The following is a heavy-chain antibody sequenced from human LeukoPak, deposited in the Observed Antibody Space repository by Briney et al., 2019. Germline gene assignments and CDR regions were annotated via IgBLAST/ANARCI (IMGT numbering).Heavy chain of an antibody. Sequence: SETLSLTCTVSGGSISSGDYYWSWIRQPPGKGLEWIGYIYYSGSTYYNPSLKSRVTISVDTSKNQFSLKLSSVTAADTAVYYCAREPDDYGGNSGGGYFDYWGLGTLVTVSS. V-gene: IGHV4-30-4*01. D-gene: IGHD4-23*01. CDR2: IYYSGST. CDR1: GGSISSGDYY. J-gene: IGHJ4*02. CDR3: AREPDDYGGNSGGGYFDY.